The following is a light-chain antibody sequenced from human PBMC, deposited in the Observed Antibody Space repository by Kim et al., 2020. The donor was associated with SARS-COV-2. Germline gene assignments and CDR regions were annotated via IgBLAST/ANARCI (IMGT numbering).Light chain of an antibody. Sequence: PGQRFTISCSGSSSNIGSNYVYWYQQLPGTAPKLLIYRNNQRPSGVPDRFSGSKSGTSASLAISGLRSEDEADYYCAAWDDSLSGSFGGGTQLTVL. CDR3: AAWDDSLSGS. V-gene: IGLV1-47*01. J-gene: IGLJ3*02. CDR2: RNN. CDR1: SSNIGSNY.